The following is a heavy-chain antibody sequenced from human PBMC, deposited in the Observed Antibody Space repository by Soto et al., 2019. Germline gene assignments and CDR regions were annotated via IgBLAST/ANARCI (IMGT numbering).Heavy chain of an antibody. J-gene: IGHJ6*03. D-gene: IGHD3-3*01. CDR3: ARLGWSGYYSEYYYYYMDV. Sequence: SETLSLTCTVSGGSISSYYWSWIRQPPGKGLEWIGYIYYSGSTNYNPSLKSRVTISVDTSKNQFSLKLSSVTAADTAVYYCARLGWSGYYSEYYYYYMDVWGKGTTVTVSS. CDR2: IYYSGST. V-gene: IGHV4-59*01. CDR1: GGSISSYY.